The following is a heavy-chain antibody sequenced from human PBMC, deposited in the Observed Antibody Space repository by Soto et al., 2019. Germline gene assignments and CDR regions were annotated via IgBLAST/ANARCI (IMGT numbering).Heavy chain of an antibody. J-gene: IGHJ3*02. D-gene: IGHD4-4*01. V-gene: IGHV1-69*15. CDR2: IIPSFGTT. CDR3: AREGFTFGPGAVRGAFDT. Sequence: QVQLVQSETEVRKPGSSVKVSCRASGGTFGSNAISWVRQAPGQGLEWMGNIIPSFGTTKNAQNFQGRVTITAAESTNTGYMALSSLTSEDTAIYYCAREGFTFGPGAVRGAFDTWGQGTMVTVSS. CDR1: GGTFGSNA.